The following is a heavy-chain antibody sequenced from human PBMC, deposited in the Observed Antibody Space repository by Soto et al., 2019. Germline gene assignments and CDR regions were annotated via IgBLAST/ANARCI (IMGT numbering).Heavy chain of an antibody. V-gene: IGHV3-64*04. CDR3: AKDPQSGWYDFGY. CDR1: GFTFSSYA. CDR2: ISSNGGST. J-gene: IGHJ4*02. Sequence: GGSLRLSCSASGFTFSSYAMHWVRQAPGKGLEYVSAISSNGGSTYYADSVKGRFTISRDNSKNTLYLQMNSLRAEDTAVYYCAKDPQSGWYDFGYWGQGTLVTVSS. D-gene: IGHD6-19*01.